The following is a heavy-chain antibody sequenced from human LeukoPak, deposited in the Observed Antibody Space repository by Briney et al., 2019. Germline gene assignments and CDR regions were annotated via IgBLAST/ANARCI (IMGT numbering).Heavy chain of an antibody. J-gene: IGHJ4*02. CDR2: ISYDGSNK. CDR1: GFTFSSYA. Sequence: AGGSLRLSCAASGFTFSSYAMHWVRQAPGKGLEWVAVISYDGSNKYYADSVKGRFTISRDSSKNTLYLQMNSLRAEDTAVYYCAKETYGSGSYYEIDYWGQGTLVTVSS. CDR3: AKETYGSGSYYEIDY. D-gene: IGHD3-10*01. V-gene: IGHV3-30-3*01.